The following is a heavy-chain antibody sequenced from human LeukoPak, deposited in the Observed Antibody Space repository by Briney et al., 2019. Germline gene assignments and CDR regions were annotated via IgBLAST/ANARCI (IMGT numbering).Heavy chain of an antibody. CDR3: ARQSLGYVDY. CDR2: TYYRSKWSN. J-gene: IGHJ4*02. CDR1: GDSVSNKDAA. D-gene: IGHD2-15*01. V-gene: IGHV6-1*01. Sequence: SQTLSLTCAISGDSVSNKDAAWNWIRQFPSRGLEWLGRTYYRSKWSNDYAASVKSRITINPDTSKNQFSLQLKSVTPDDTAVYYCARQSLGYVDYWGQGSRVTVSS.